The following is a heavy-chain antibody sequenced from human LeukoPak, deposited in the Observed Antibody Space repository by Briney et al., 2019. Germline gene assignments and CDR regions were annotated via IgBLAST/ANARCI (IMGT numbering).Heavy chain of an antibody. CDR2: LDPEDGET. CDR1: GYTLTELS. CDR3: ATPVGNDYDSIGYYYFDY. D-gene: IGHD3-22*01. J-gene: IGHJ4*02. Sequence: ASVKVSCKVSGYTLTELSMHWVRQAPGKGLEWMGGLDPEDGETIYAQKFQGRVTMTEDTSTDTAYMDLSSLRSEDTAVYYCATPVGNDYDSIGYYYFDYWGQGTLVTVSS. V-gene: IGHV1-24*01.